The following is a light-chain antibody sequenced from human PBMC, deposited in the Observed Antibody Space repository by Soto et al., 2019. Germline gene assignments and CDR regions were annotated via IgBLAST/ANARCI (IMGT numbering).Light chain of an antibody. V-gene: IGKV4-1*01. Sequence: DIVMTQSPDSLAVSLGERATINCKSSRSLLHGSNNENFLAWYQQRPGQPPKLLFYWASTRQSGVPERFSGSGSETEFTLTISSLRAEDVAVYYCQQYFGIPLTFGGGTKVEI. CDR3: QQYFGIPLT. CDR2: WAS. J-gene: IGKJ4*01. CDR1: RSLLHGSNNENF.